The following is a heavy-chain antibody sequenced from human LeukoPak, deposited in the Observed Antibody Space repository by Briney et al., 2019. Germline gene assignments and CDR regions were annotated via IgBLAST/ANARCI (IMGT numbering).Heavy chain of an antibody. D-gene: IGHD3-10*01. Sequence: SETLSLTCTVSGGSISSGSYYWSWIRQPAGKGLEWIGRIYTSGSTNYNPSLKSRVTMSVDTSKNQFSLKLSSVTAADTAVYYCAREGLNMVRGIIPKEAWGWFDPWGQGTLVTVSS. CDR1: GGSISSGSYY. J-gene: IGHJ5*02. CDR2: IYTSGST. CDR3: AREGLNMVRGIIPKEAWGWFDP. V-gene: IGHV4-61*02.